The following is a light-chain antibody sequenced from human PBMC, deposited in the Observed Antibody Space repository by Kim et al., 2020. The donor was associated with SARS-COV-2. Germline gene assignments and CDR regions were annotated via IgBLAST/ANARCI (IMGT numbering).Light chain of an antibody. Sequence: HGKTARITRGGNNIGSKRVHWYQQKPGQAPVLVIYYDSDRPSGIPERFSGSNSGNTATLTISRVEAGDEADYYCQVWDSSSDHVVFGGGTQLTVL. J-gene: IGLJ2*01. V-gene: IGLV3-21*04. CDR1: NIGSKR. CDR3: QVWDSSSDHVV. CDR2: YDS.